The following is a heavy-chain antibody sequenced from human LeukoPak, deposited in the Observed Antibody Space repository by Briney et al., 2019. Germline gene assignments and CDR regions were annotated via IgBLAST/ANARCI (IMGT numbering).Heavy chain of an antibody. Sequence: GGSLRLSCAASGFTFSTYCMHWVRQAPGKGPMWVSRICPDGTITNYADSVKARFIISRDNARNTVYLQMNSLRVEDTAVYYCVRDFRSADYWGQGTLVTVSS. CDR1: GFTFSTYC. CDR2: ICPDGTIT. CDR3: VRDFRSADY. V-gene: IGHV3-74*01. J-gene: IGHJ4*02.